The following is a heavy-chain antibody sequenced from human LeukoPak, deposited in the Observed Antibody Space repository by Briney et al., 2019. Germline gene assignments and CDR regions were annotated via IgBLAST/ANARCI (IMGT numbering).Heavy chain of an antibody. V-gene: IGHV4-34*01. J-gene: IGHJ4*02. Sequence: SETLSLTCAVYGGSFSGYYWSWIRQPPGKGLEWIGEINHSGSTNYNPSLKSRVTISVDTSKNQFSLKLSSVTAADTAVYYCARDYDSSGYYDYWGQGTLVTVSS. CDR3: ARDYDSSGYYDY. CDR1: GGSFSGYY. D-gene: IGHD3-22*01. CDR2: INHSGST.